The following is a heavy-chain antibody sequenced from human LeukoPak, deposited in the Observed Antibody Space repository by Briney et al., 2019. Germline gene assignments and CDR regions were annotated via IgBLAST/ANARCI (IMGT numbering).Heavy chain of an antibody. J-gene: IGHJ4*02. Sequence: ASVKVSCKASGYTFTGYYMHWVRQAPGQGLEWMGIINPSGGSTSYAQKFQGRVTMTRDTSISTAYMELSRLRSDDTAVYYCAPGGLTGSYYFDYWGQGTLVTVSS. CDR1: GYTFTGYY. CDR2: INPSGGST. V-gene: IGHV1-46*01. D-gene: IGHD1-20*01. CDR3: APGGLTGSYYFDY.